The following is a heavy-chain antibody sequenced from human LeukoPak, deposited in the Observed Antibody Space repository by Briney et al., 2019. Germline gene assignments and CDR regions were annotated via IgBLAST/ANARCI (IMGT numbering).Heavy chain of an antibody. CDR3: AISGIVGATLFDY. CDR2: INPNSGGT. CDR1: GYTFTGYY. J-gene: IGHJ4*02. Sequence: ASVKVSCKASGYTFTGYYMHWVRQAPGQGLEWMGWINPNSGGTNYAQKFQGRVTMTRDTSISTAYKELSRLRSDDTAVYYCAISGIVGATLFDYWGQGTLVTVSS. D-gene: IGHD1-26*01. V-gene: IGHV1-2*02.